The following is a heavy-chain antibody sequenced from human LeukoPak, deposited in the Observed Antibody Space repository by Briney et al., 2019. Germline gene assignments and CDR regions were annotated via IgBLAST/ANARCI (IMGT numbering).Heavy chain of an antibody. V-gene: IGHV3-49*03. D-gene: IGHD6-13*01. J-gene: IGHJ3*02. CDR3: TRDRDSSSWPDAFDI. CDR2: IRSRAYGGTT. CDR1: GFTFGDYA. Sequence: PGGSLRLSCTASGFTFGDYAMSWFRQAPGKGLEWVGFIRSRAYGGTTEYAASVKGRLTISRDDSKSIAYLQMNSLKTEDTAVYYCTRDRDSSSWPDAFDIWGQGTMVTVSS.